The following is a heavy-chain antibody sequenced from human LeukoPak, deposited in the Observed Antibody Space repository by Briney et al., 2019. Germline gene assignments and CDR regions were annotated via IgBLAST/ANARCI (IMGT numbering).Heavy chain of an antibody. J-gene: IGHJ3*02. CDR1: GYTFTAYD. Sequence: ASVKVSCEASGYTFTAYDINWVRQATGQGLEWMGWMNPNSGNTGYAQKFQGSVTITRNTSISTAYMGFSNLRPEDTAVYYCARGKAGDSGGHRAFDIWGQGTMVTVSS. D-gene: IGHD2-15*01. V-gene: IGHV1-8*01. CDR3: ARGKAGDSGGHRAFDI. CDR2: MNPNSGNT.